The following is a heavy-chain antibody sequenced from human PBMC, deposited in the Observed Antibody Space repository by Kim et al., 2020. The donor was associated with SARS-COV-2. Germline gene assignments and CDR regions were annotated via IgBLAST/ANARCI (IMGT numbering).Heavy chain of an antibody. Sequence: GGSLRLSCAASGFTFSSYAMHWVRQAPGKGLEWVAVISYDGSNKDYAESVKGRFTISRDNSKNTVYLQMNSLRGEDTAVYYCARDPGIAAASNRNYYYYGMDVWGQGTTVTVSS. CDR2: ISYDGSNK. CDR3: ARDPGIAAASNRNYYYYGMDV. J-gene: IGHJ6*02. D-gene: IGHD6-13*01. CDR1: GFTFSSYA. V-gene: IGHV3-30-3*01.